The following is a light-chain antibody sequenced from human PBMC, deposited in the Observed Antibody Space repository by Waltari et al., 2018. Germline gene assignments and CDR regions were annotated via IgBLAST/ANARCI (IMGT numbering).Light chain of an antibody. CDR3: CSYAGSYSWV. J-gene: IGLJ3*02. Sequence: QSALTQHRPVSGSPGQSVTISCTGTSSDVGVYNYVSWYQQHPGKAPQLMIYDVAKRPSGVPDRFSGSKSDNTASLTISGLQAEDEADYYCCSYAGSYSWVFGGGTKLTVL. V-gene: IGLV2-11*01. CDR2: DVA. CDR1: SSDVGVYNY.